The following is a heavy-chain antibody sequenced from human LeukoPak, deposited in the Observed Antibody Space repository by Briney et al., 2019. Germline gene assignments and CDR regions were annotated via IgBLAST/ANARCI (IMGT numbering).Heavy chain of an antibody. CDR3: ARVAAARPEYYFDY. J-gene: IGHJ4*02. CDR1: GYTFTSYG. Sequence: ASVKVSCKASGYTFTSYGISWARQAPGQGLEWMGWINTNTGNPTYAQGFTGRFVFSLDTSVSTAYLQISSLKAEDTAVYYCARVAAARPEYYFDYWGQGTLVTVSS. CDR2: INTNTGNP. V-gene: IGHV7-4-1*02. D-gene: IGHD6-6*01.